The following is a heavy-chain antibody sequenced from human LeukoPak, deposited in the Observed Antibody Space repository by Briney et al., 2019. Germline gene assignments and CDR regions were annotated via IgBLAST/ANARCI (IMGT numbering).Heavy chain of an antibody. Sequence: ASVKVSCKASGYTFTSYGISWVRQAPGQGLEWMGWISAYNGNTNYAQKLQGRVTMTTDTSTSTAYMELRSLRSDDTAVYYCARAGPPRYCSGGSCSYAFDIWGQGTMVTVSS. CDR3: ARAGPPRYCSGGSCSYAFDI. J-gene: IGHJ3*02. CDR2: ISAYNGNT. D-gene: IGHD2-15*01. CDR1: GYTFTSYG. V-gene: IGHV1-18*01.